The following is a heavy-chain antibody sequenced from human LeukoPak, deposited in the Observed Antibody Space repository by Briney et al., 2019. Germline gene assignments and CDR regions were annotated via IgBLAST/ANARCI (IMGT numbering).Heavy chain of an antibody. D-gene: IGHD3-10*01. Sequence: GGSLRLSCAASGFTVSNNYMTWVRQAPGKGLEWVSVIYSGGSTYYADSVKGRFTISRDNSKNTLYLQMSSLRADDTAVYYCARIWFGKPPIGMDVWGQGTTVTVSS. CDR2: IYSGGST. V-gene: IGHV3-53*01. CDR3: ARIWFGKPPIGMDV. J-gene: IGHJ6*02. CDR1: GFTVSNNY.